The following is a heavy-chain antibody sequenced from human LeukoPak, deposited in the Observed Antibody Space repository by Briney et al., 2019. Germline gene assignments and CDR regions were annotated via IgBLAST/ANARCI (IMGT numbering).Heavy chain of an antibody. CDR2: ISTSGGTI. J-gene: IGHJ4*02. CDR3: ARDTRSSGWYVPAY. D-gene: IGHD6-19*01. V-gene: IGHV3-11*01. CDR1: AFTFSDHY. Sequence: GGSLRLSCAAAAFTFSDHYMSWIRQAPGKGLEGLSYISTSGGTIYYADFVKGRFTISMANAKNSLYLQLNSLRAEELAVYYCARDTRSSGWYVPAYWGQGTLVTVS.